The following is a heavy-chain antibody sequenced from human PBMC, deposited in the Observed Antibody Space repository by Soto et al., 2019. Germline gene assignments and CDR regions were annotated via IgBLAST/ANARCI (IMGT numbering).Heavy chain of an antibody. Sequence: QVQLVESGGGVVQPGRSLRLSCAASGFTFSSYGMHWVRQAPGKGLEWVAVISYDGSKKYYADSVKGRFTISRDNSKNTLYLQMNSLRGEDTAVYYCAKDRSSSWTLDYWGQGTLVTVSS. CDR2: ISYDGSKK. D-gene: IGHD6-13*01. CDR1: GFTFSSYG. CDR3: AKDRSSSWTLDY. J-gene: IGHJ4*02. V-gene: IGHV3-30*18.